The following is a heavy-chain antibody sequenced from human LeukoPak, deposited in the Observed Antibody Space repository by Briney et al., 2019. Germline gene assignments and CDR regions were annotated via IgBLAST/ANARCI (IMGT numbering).Heavy chain of an antibody. D-gene: IGHD4-17*01. J-gene: IGHJ4*02. CDR2: IKTKTDGGTT. Sequence: GGSLRLSCTASGFSLSKVWMSWVRQAPGKGLEWVGHIKTKTDGGTTEYAAPVRGRFTISRDDSEDTLYLQMNSLKIEDTAVYYCTTVDYGDLTPAASSDYWGQGTLVTVSS. CDR1: GFSLSKVW. CDR3: TTVDYGDLTPAASSDY. V-gene: IGHV3-15*01.